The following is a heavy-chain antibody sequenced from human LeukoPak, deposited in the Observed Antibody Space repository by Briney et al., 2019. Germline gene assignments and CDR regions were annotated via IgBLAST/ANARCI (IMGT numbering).Heavy chain of an antibody. CDR1: GYTFTSYY. CDR2: INPSGGST. Sequence: ASVKVSCKASGYTFTSYYMHWVRQAPGQGLEWMGIINPSGGSTSYAQKFQGRVTMTRDTSTSTVYMELSSLRSEDTAVYYCAREKLRGNYYYAMDVWGQGTTVTVSS. CDR3: AREKLRGNYYYAMDV. V-gene: IGHV1-46*01. J-gene: IGHJ6*02.